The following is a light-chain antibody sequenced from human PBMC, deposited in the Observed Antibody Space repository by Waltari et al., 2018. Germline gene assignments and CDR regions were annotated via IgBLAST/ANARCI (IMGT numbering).Light chain of an antibody. V-gene: IGKV1-39*01. CDR2: AVS. CDR1: QSISSY. J-gene: IGKJ2*01. Sequence: DIQMTQSPSSLSASVGDRVTITCRASQSISSYLNWYQQKPGKAPQLLIYAVSSLQSGVTSRLAGRGFGIDFTITISRLPPPPFAPSYCRQSCSTPRTFGQATQLEIK. CDR3: RQSCSTPRT.